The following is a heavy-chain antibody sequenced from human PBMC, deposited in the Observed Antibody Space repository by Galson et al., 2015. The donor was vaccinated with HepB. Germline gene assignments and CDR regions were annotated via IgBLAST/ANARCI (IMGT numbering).Heavy chain of an antibody. CDR1: GGTFSSYT. V-gene: IGHV1-69*02. J-gene: IGHJ6*02. CDR2: IIPILGIA. D-gene: IGHD3-10*01. CDR3: AAPNRLWFGELLYYYYYGMDV. Sequence: SVKVSCKASGGTFSSYTISWVRQAPGQGLEWMGRIIPILGIANYAQKFQGRVTITADKSTSTPYMELSSLRSEDTAVYYCAAPNRLWFGELLYYYYYGMDVWGQGTTVTVSS.